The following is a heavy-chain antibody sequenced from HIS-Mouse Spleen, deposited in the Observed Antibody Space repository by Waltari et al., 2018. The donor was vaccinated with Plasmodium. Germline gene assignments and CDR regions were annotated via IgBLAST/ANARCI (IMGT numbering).Heavy chain of an antibody. Sequence: QVQLVESGGGVVQPGRSMRLSWAASGFPCSRLGLHWVAQAPGKGVEWVAVISYDGSNKYYADSVKGRFTISRDNSKNTLYLQMNSLRAEDTAVYYCAKDRRSSSWYVDYWDQGTLVTVSS. CDR2: ISYDGSNK. CDR3: AKDRRSSSWYVDY. D-gene: IGHD6-13*01. CDR1: GFPCSRLG. V-gene: IGHV3-30*18. J-gene: IGHJ4*02.